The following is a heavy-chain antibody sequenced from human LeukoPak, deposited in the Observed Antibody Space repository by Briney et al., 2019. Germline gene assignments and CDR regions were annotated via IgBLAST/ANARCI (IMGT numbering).Heavy chain of an antibody. V-gene: IGHV3-23*01. Sequence: GGSLRLSCAASGFTFSSYAMSWVRQAPGKGLEWVSVISGSGYSTYYADSVKGRFPISRDNSKNTLYLQMNSLRAEDTAVYYCAKDRSGSTAEYFQHWGQGTLVTVSS. CDR1: GFTFSSYA. D-gene: IGHD3-10*01. J-gene: IGHJ1*01. CDR2: ISGSGYST. CDR3: AKDRSGSTAEYFQH.